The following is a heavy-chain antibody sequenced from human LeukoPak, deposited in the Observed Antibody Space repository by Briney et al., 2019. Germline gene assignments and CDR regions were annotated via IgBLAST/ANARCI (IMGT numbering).Heavy chain of an antibody. D-gene: IGHD2-15*01. CDR2: ISSGSVTN. Sequence: AGTLCFSSAASGFTFCTISMNRLRPGQGQGLEGFSFISSGSVTNSYTDSVKGRFTISRDNAKNSLYLQMNSLRAEDTAVYYCARVHGGYPVDHWGQGTLVTVSS. CDR1: GFTFCTIS. CDR3: ARVHGGYPVDH. V-gene: IGHV3-48*01. J-gene: IGHJ4*02.